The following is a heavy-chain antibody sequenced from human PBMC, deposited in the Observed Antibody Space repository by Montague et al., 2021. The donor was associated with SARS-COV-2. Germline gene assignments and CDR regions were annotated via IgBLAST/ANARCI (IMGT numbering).Heavy chain of an antibody. D-gene: IGHD3-22*01. CDR3: ARGHLSVSMIVVVFTSASYYCDY. CDR1: GGSFGDDH. Sequence: SETLSLTCAVYGGSFGDDHWSWIRQPPGKGLEWIGDIKQSGRTNYNPSLKSRVTISVDTSKNQFSLMVTSVTAADTAVYFCARGHLSVSMIVVVFTSASYYCDYWGQGAQVTVSS. CDR2: IKQSGRT. V-gene: IGHV4-34*01. J-gene: IGHJ4*02.